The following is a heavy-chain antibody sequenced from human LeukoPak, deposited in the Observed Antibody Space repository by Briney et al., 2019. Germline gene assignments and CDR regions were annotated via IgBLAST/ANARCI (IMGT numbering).Heavy chain of an antibody. J-gene: IGHJ4*02. D-gene: IGHD3-3*01. CDR1: GGSFSGYY. CDR2: INHSGST. CDR3: ARRYYDFWSGYYHFDY. V-gene: IGHV4-34*01. Sequence: SETLSLSCAVYGGSFSGYYWSWIRQPPGKGLEWIGEINHSGSTNYNPSLKSRVTISVDTSKNQFSLKLSSVTAADTAVYYCARRYYDFWSGYYHFDYWGQGTLVTVSS.